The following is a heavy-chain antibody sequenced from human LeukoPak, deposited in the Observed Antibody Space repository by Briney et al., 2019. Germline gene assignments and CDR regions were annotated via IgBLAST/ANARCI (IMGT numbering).Heavy chain of an antibody. Sequence: SETLSFICAVYGGSFSGYYWSWIRQPPGKGLEWIGEINHSGSTNYNPSLKSRVTISVDTSKNQFSLKLSSVTAADTAVYYCARPAVFEWYPFYYYYYMDVWGKGTTVTASS. D-gene: IGHD3-3*01. CDR2: INHSGST. V-gene: IGHV4-34*01. J-gene: IGHJ6*03. CDR3: ARPAVFEWYPFYYYYYMDV. CDR1: GGSFSGYY.